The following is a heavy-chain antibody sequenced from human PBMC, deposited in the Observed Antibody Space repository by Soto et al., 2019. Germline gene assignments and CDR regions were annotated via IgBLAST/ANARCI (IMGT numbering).Heavy chain of an antibody. CDR2: INAGNGNT. CDR3: ARDPHYYYDSSGYYPKDYYYYYGMDV. D-gene: IGHD3-22*01. Sequence: ASVKLSCKASGYTFTSYAMHWVRQAPGQRLEWMGWINAGNGNTKYSQKFQGRVTITRDTSASTAYMELSSLRSEDTAVYYCARDPHYYYDSSGYYPKDYYYYYGMDVWGQGTTVTVSS. J-gene: IGHJ6*02. CDR1: GYTFTSYA. V-gene: IGHV1-3*01.